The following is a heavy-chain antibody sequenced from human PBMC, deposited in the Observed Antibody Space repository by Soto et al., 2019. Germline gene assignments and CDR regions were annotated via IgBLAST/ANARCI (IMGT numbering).Heavy chain of an antibody. V-gene: IGHV3-30*03. D-gene: IGHD6-19*01. CDR1: GFIFSDCG. CDR2: ISYDGINK. J-gene: IGHJ4*02. Sequence: QVQLVESGGGVVQPGRSLRLSCEASGFIFSDCGMHWVRQAPGKGLEWVGVISYDGINKYYADSLKGRFTISIDNSKNMVYLQLHTLRVEDSAVYSCTLDHSTTGWAFDHWGQGALVTVSS. CDR3: TLDHSTTGWAFDH.